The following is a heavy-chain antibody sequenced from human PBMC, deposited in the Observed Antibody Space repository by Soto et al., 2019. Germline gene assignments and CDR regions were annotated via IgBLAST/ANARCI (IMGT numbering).Heavy chain of an antibody. Sequence: PSETLSLTCSVSGGSINSSSYFWGWVRQPPGKGLEWIGSIYYSGSTYYNPSLRSRVTISVDTSKNQFSLKLSSVTAADTAVFYCARHYSSGSRNWFDPGGQGTLVTGAS. CDR1: GGSINSSSYF. CDR2: IYYSGST. V-gene: IGHV4-39*01. D-gene: IGHD6-19*01. CDR3: ARHYSSGSRNWFDP. J-gene: IGHJ5*02.